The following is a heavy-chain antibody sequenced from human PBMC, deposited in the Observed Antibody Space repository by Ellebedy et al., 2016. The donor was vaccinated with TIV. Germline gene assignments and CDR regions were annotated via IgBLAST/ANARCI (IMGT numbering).Heavy chain of an antibody. V-gene: IGHV3-64D*06. CDR2: IRSSGGTT. CDR1: GFTFSDYS. Sequence: GGSLRLXXSASGFTFSDYSMLWVRQALGKGLEYVSAIRSSGGTTYYADSVKGRFTISRDNSKNTLYLQMSSLRAEDTAVYYCVKDSYVTDVWGQGTTVTVSS. J-gene: IGHJ6*02. CDR3: VKDSYVTDV.